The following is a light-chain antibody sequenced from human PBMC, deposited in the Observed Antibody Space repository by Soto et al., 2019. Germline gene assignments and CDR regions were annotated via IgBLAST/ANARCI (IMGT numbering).Light chain of an antibody. CDR2: EVS. CDR3: SSYAGSNNLV. CDR1: SSDVGNYNY. V-gene: IGLV2-8*01. J-gene: IGLJ2*01. Sequence: QSVLTQPPSASGSPGQSVTISCTGTSSDVGNYNYVSWYLQHPGKAPKLMIYEVSKRPSGVPDRFSGSKSGNTASLTVSGLQAEDEADYYCSSYAGSNNLVFGGGTKLTVL.